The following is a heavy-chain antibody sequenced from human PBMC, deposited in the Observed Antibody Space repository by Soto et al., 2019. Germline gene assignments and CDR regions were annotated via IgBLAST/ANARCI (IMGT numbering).Heavy chain of an antibody. CDR1: GLNDSTDH. D-gene: IGHD4-17*01. J-gene: IGHJ3*02. CDR2: LYKDHNA. CDR3: ATDYDYGDAGSLNI. Sequence: PGAPLRLSCEVSGLNDSTDHLRCERQDPWKGLEWVSHLYKDHNAFYADSVKGRFTISRDNSWNALYLHMNSLRAEDTAVYYCATDYDYGDAGSLNILCQGTMVTLSS. V-gene: IGHV3-53*01.